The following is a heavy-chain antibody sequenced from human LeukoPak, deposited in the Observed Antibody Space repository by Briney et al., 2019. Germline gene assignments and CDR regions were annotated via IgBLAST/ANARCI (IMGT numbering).Heavy chain of an antibody. CDR1: GGSISSGGYS. V-gene: IGHV4-30-2*01. J-gene: IGHJ1*01. Sequence: SQTLSFTCAVSGGSISSGGYSWSWIRQPPGKGLEWIGYIFHSGSTYYNPSLKSRVTISVDRSKNQFSLKLSSVTAADTAVYYCARDASSSWYHRYFQHWGQGTLVTVSS. CDR2: IFHSGST. CDR3: ARDASSSWYHRYFQH. D-gene: IGHD6-13*01.